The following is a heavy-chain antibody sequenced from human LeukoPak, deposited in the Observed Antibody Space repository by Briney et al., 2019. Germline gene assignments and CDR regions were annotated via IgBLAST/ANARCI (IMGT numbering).Heavy chain of an antibody. D-gene: IGHD6-19*01. V-gene: IGHV4-59*12. CDR2: VYYSGTTEYT. Sequence: SETLSLTCALSGGSIGTFYWSWIRQPPGKGLEWIGWVYYSGTTEYTKYNASLKSRVTVSLDTSKKQFSLILMSVIAADTALYYCAREKGSGLGYGMDVWGQGTSVTVSS. J-gene: IGHJ6*02. CDR3: AREKGSGLGYGMDV. CDR1: GGSIGTFY.